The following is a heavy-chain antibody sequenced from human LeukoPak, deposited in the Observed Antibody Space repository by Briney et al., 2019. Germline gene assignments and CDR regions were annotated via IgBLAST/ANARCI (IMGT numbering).Heavy chain of an antibody. D-gene: IGHD2-2*01. Sequence: GRSLRLSCAASGFTFSSYGMHWVRQAPGKGLEWVAVIWYDGSNKYYADSVKGRFTISRDSSKNTLYLQMNSLRAEDTAVYYCARDAVPATAMGYYYYYYGMDVWGQGTTVTVSS. CDR1: GFTFSSYG. V-gene: IGHV3-33*01. J-gene: IGHJ6*02. CDR3: ARDAVPATAMGYYYYYYGMDV. CDR2: IWYDGSNK.